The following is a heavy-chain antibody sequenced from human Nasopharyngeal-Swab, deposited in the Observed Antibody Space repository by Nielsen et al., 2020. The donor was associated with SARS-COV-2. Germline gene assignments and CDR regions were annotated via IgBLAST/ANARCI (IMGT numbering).Heavy chain of an antibody. J-gene: IGHJ3*02. Sequence: ASVKVSCKVSGYTLTVLPIHWVRQAPGKGLEWMGTVVPEAGEPIYAQNFQGRVTMTEDTSTYPAYLELSSLRSEDTAVYYCASEGSGVFGVVIYAFDIWGPGTLVTVSS. CDR3: ASEGSGVFGVVIYAFDI. CDR2: VVPEAGEP. D-gene: IGHD3-3*01. V-gene: IGHV1-24*01. CDR1: GYTLTVLP.